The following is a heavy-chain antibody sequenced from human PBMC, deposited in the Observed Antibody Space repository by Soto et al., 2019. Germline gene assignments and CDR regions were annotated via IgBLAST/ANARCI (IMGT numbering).Heavy chain of an antibody. CDR3: ARVWNYYDRSGYRFDY. CDR2: IIPILGIA. J-gene: IGHJ4*02. CDR1: GGTFSSYT. D-gene: IGHD3-22*01. Sequence: QVQLVQSGAEVKKPGSSVKVSCKASGGTFSSYTISWVRQAPGQGLEWMGRIIPILGIANYAQKFQGRVTITADKSTSTDYMELSSLRSEDTAVYYCARVWNYYDRSGYRFDYWGQGTLVTVSS. V-gene: IGHV1-69*02.